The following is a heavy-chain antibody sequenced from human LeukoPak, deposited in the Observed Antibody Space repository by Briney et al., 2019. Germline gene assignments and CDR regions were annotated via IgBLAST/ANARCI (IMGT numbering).Heavy chain of an antibody. CDR3: ARDQRSGSYYVPDAFDI. Sequence: PGGSLRLSCAASGFTFSSYAMHWVRQAPGKGLEWVAVISYDGSNKYYADSVKGRFTISRDNSKNTLYLQMNSLRAEDTAVYYCARDQRSGSYYVPDAFDIWGQGTMVTVSS. V-gene: IGHV3-30*04. CDR2: ISYDGSNK. CDR1: GFTFSSYA. J-gene: IGHJ3*02. D-gene: IGHD1-26*01.